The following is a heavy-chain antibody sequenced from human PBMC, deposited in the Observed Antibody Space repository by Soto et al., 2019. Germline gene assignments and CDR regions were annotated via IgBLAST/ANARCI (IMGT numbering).Heavy chain of an antibody. D-gene: IGHD6-19*01. CDR3: ASTVAARGVDYFDY. J-gene: IGHJ4*02. CDR2: IIPIFGTA. V-gene: IGHV1-69*13. Sequence: SVKVSCKASGGTFSSYAISWVRQAPGQGLEWMGGIIPIFGTANYAQKFQGRVTITADESTSTAYMELSSLRSEDTAVYYCASTVAARGVDYFDYWGQGTLVTVSS. CDR1: GGTFSSYA.